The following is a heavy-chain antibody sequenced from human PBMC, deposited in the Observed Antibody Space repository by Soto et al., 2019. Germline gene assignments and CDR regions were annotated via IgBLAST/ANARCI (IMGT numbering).Heavy chain of an antibody. J-gene: IGHJ4*02. CDR1: GESISSSSYY. CDR3: ARQRTTVVTQAYFDH. Sequence: SETLSLTCIVSGESISSSSYYWGWIRQPPGKGLEWTGSIYYSGRTYYNPSFKSRVTISIDTSKNQFSLKLSSVTATDTAVYYCARQRTTVVTQAYFDHWGQGXLVTVSS. D-gene: IGHD2-21*02. V-gene: IGHV4-39*01. CDR2: IYYSGRT.